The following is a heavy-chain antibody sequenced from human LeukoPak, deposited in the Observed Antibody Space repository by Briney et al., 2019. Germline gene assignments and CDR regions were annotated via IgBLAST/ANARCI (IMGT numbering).Heavy chain of an antibody. CDR1: GYSFTGYW. Sequence: GESLKISCKVSGYSFTGYWIGWVRRMPGKGLEWMGIIYPGDSDTRYSPSFQGQVTISADRSINTAYLQWSSLKASDTAMYYCARLIGGGPNYYGMDVWGQGTAVTVPS. D-gene: IGHD3-10*01. V-gene: IGHV5-51*01. CDR2: IYPGDSDT. CDR3: ARLIGGGPNYYGMDV. J-gene: IGHJ6*02.